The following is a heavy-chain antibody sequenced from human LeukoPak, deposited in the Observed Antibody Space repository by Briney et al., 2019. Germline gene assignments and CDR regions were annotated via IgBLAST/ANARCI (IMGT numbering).Heavy chain of an antibody. CDR3: ARDRGYSSFDY. J-gene: IGHJ4*02. CDR2: IKEDGSEI. CDR1: AFTLSNYW. D-gene: IGHD4-23*01. Sequence: GGSLRLSCAASAFTLSNYWMSWVRQAPGKGLEWVANIKEDGSEINYVDSVKGRFTISRDNAKNSLYLQMNSLTVDDTAVYYCARDRGYSSFDYWGQGTLVTVSS. V-gene: IGHV3-7*01.